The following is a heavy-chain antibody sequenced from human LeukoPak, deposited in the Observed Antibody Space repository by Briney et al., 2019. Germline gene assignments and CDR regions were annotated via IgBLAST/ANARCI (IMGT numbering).Heavy chain of an antibody. V-gene: IGHV3-53*01. CDR3: ARGHEDYYDDSSGPVDY. D-gene: IGHD3-22*01. J-gene: IGHJ4*02. Sequence: GGSLRLSCAASGFTVSSNYMSWVRQAPGKGLEWVSIIYSGGSTFYADSVKGRFTISRDNSKNTLYLQMNSLRAEDTAVYYCARGHEDYYDDSSGPVDYWGQGTLVTVSS. CDR2: IYSGGST. CDR1: GFTVSSNY.